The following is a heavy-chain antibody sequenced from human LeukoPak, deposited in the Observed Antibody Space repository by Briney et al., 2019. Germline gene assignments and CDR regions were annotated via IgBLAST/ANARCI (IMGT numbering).Heavy chain of an antibody. CDR2: IYPGDSDT. V-gene: IGHV5-51*01. CDR1: GSRFTSYW. J-gene: IGHJ6*03. CDR3: ARWSYLWFGELLPYYMDV. Sequence: PGESLKISCXGSGSRFTSYWIGWVRPMPGKGLEWMGIIYPGDSDTRYSPSFQGQVTISADKSISTAYLQWSSLKASDTAMYYCARWSYLWFGELLPYYMDVWGKGTTVTVSS. D-gene: IGHD3-10*01.